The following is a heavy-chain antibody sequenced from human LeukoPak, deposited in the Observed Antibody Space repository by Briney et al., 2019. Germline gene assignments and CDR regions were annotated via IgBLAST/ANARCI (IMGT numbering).Heavy chain of an antibody. V-gene: IGHV1-2*02. Sequence: ASVKVSCKASGYTFTGYYMHWVRQAPGQGLEWMGWINPNSGGTNYAQKFQGRVTMTRDTSISTAYMELSRLRSDDTAVYYCARGLGSGWFRTYYFDYWGQGTLVTVSS. CDR1: GYTFTGYY. CDR2: INPNSGGT. CDR3: ARGLGSGWFRTYYFDY. D-gene: IGHD6-19*01. J-gene: IGHJ4*02.